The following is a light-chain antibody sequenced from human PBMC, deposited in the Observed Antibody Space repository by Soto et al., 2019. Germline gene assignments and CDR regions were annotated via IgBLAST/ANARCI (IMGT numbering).Light chain of an antibody. Sequence: EIVMTQSPATLSVSPGERATLSCRASQSVSSNLAWYQQKPGQAPRLLIYGASTRATGIPARFSGSGSGTEFTLTISSLQPDDSATYYCQQYNSYRAFGQGTKVDI. V-gene: IGKV3-15*01. CDR3: QQYNSYRA. J-gene: IGKJ1*01. CDR2: GAS. CDR1: QSVSSN.